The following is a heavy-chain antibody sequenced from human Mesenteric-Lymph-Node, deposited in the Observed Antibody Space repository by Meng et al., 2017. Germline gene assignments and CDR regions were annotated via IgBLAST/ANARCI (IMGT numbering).Heavy chain of an antibody. D-gene: IGHD1-14*01. V-gene: IGHV3-53*01. Sequence: GESLKISCAASGFIVSTNHMSWVRQAPGKGLEWVSLIYINGNTYHADSVKGRFTVSRDHSNNTLYLQMNSLRAEDTAVYYCARGRLNPGLFDSWGQGTLVTVSS. J-gene: IGHJ4*02. CDR2: IYINGNT. CDR1: GFIVSTNH. CDR3: ARGRLNPGLFDS.